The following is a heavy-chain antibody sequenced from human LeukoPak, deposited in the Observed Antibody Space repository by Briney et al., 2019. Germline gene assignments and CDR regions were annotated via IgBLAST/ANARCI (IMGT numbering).Heavy chain of an antibody. J-gene: IGHJ4*02. V-gene: IGHV4-34*01. CDR2: INHSGST. CDR3: AKTPTAFVRGGYYFDS. CDR1: GGSFSGYY. Sequence: SETLSRTCAVYGGSFSGYYRNWIRQSPGKGQEWIGEINHSGSTNYNPSLKSRVTISVDTSKNQFSLKLSSVTAADTAVYYCAKTPTAFVRGGYYFDSWGQGTLVTVSS. D-gene: IGHD6-6*01.